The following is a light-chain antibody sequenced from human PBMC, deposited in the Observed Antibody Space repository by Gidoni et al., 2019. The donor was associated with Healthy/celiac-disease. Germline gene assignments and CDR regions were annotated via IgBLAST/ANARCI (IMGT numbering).Light chain of an antibody. Sequence: DIQMTQSPSTLSASVGDRVTIPCRASQSISSWLAWYQQKPGKAPKLLIYKASSLEIGVPSRFSGSGSGTEFTLTISSLQPDDFATYYCQQYNSYPYTFGQGTKLEIK. V-gene: IGKV1-5*03. CDR3: QQYNSYPYT. CDR2: KAS. J-gene: IGKJ2*01. CDR1: QSISSW.